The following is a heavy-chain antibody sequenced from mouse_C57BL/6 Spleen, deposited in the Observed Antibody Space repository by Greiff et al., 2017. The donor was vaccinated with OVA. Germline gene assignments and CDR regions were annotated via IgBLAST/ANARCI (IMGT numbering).Heavy chain of an antibody. CDR3: VIYYGNPAYFDY. Sequence: QVQLQQPGAELVKPGASVKLSCKASGYTFTSYWMHWVKQRPGQGLEWIGMIHPNSGSTNYNEKFKSKATLTVDKSSSTAYMQLSSLTSEDSAVYYCVIYYGNPAYFDYWGQGTTLTVSS. V-gene: IGHV1-64*01. D-gene: IGHD2-1*01. CDR1: GYTFTSYW. CDR2: IHPNSGST. J-gene: IGHJ2*01.